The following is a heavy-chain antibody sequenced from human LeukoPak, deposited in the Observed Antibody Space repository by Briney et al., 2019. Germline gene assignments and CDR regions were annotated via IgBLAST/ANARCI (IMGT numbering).Heavy chain of an antibody. Sequence: PGGSLRLSCVASGFTLRSYAMIWVRQAPGKGLEWVSSSGDTGSTYYTDSVKGRFTISRDNSKYTLFLQMHSLRAEDTAVYFCAKTFSAEMATNFDYWGQGTLVTVSS. CDR1: GFTLRSYA. J-gene: IGHJ4*02. CDR3: AKTFSAEMATNFDY. D-gene: IGHD5-24*01. CDR2: SGDTGST. V-gene: IGHV3-23*01.